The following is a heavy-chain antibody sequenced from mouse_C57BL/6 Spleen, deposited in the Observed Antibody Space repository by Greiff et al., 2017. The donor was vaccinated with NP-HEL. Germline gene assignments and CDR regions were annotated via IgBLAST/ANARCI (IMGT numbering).Heavy chain of an antibody. CDR2: ISSGSSTI. CDR3: ARGPIYYYGSSLYYYAMDY. D-gene: IGHD1-1*01. Sequence: DVKLAESGGGLVKPGGSLKLSCAASGFTFSDYGMHWVRQAPEKGLEWVAYISSGSSTIYYADTVKGRFTISRDNAKNTLFLQMTSLRSEDTAMYYCARGPIYYYGSSLYYYAMDYWGQGTSVTVSS. J-gene: IGHJ4*01. V-gene: IGHV5-17*01. CDR1: GFTFSDYG.